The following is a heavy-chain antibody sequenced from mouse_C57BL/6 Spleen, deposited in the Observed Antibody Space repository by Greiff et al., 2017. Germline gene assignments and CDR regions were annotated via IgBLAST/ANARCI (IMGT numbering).Heavy chain of an antibody. CDR1: GYAFSSSW. Sequence: VMLVESGPELVKPGASVKISCKASGYAFSSSWMNWVKQRPGKGLEWIGRIYPGDGDTNYNGKVKGKATLTADKSSSTAYMQLSSLTSEDSAVYFCARASVVATEYFDVWGTGTTVTVSS. CDR3: ARASVVATEYFDV. V-gene: IGHV1-82*01. J-gene: IGHJ1*03. CDR2: IYPGDGDT. D-gene: IGHD1-1*01.